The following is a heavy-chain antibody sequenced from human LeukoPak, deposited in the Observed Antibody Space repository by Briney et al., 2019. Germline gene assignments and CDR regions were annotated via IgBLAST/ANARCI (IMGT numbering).Heavy chain of an antibody. CDR3: TRDRSGGAFDY. CDR1: GYTFTTYS. V-gene: IGHV7-4-1*02. D-gene: IGHD3-16*01. CDR2: INTNTGNP. Sequence: ASVKVSCKASGYTFTTYSMNWVRQAPGQGLEWMGYINTNTGNPTYAQAFTGRFVFSLDTSVTTAYLHISSLQAEDTAVYYCTRDRSGGAFDYWGQGTLVTVSS. J-gene: IGHJ4*02.